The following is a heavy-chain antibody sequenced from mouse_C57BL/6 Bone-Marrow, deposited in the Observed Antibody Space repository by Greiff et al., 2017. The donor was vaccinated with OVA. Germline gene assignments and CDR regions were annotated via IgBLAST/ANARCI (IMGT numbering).Heavy chain of an antibody. J-gene: IGHJ4*01. Sequence: QVQLQQSDAELVKPGASVKISCKVSGYTFTDHTIHWMKQRPEQGLEWIGYIYPRDGSTKYNEKFKGKATLTADKSSSTAYMQLNSLTSEDSAVYFCARWAYYYGSSYVRGYYAMDYWGQGTSVTVSS. CDR3: ARWAYYYGSSYVRGYYAMDY. CDR1: GYTFTDHT. D-gene: IGHD1-1*01. CDR2: IYPRDGST. V-gene: IGHV1-78*01.